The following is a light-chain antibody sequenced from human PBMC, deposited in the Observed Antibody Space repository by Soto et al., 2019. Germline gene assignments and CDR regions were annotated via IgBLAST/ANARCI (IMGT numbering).Light chain of an antibody. CDR3: AAWYYSLRGVV. V-gene: IGLV1-47*01. J-gene: IGLJ2*01. Sequence: QSVLTQPPSASGTHGQRVTISCSGSSSNIGSNYVFWYQHLPGTAPKLLIYRNNKLPSGVPDRFSGSKSGTSASLAISGLRSEDETDYYCAAWYYSLRGVVFGGGTKLT. CDR1: SSNIGSNY. CDR2: RNN.